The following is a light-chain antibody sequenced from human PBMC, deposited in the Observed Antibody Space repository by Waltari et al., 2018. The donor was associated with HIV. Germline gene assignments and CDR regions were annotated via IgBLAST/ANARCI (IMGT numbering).Light chain of an antibody. V-gene: IGLV4-69*01. J-gene: IGLJ3*02. CDR1: SGHTSNA. Sequence: QLVLTQSPSASASLGASVKLTCTLSSGHTSNAIAWHQQQPEKGPRFLLKINTDGSHDRGDGIPDRFSGSSSGAERYLTISSLQSEDEADYYCKAWGAGIRVFGGGTKLTVL. CDR3: KAWGAGIRV. CDR2: INTDGSH.